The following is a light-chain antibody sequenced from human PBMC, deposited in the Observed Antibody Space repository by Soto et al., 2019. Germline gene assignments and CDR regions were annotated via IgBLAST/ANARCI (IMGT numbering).Light chain of an antibody. V-gene: IGLV2-8*01. CDR3: SSYAGRESGV. CDR2: EVF. J-gene: IGLJ1*01. CDR1: SNDIGAYNY. Sequence: QSALTQPPSASGSPGQSVTISCTGTSNDIGAYNYVSWYQQHPGKAPKLLIYEVFRRPSGVPDRFSGSRSGNTASLTVSGLQPEDEADYYCSSYAGRESGVFGTGNKVTVL.